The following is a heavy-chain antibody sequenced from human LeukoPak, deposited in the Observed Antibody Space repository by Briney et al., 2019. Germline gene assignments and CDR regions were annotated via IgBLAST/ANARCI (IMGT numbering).Heavy chain of an antibody. J-gene: IGHJ3*02. CDR3: ARDQDGDYGLRYPGGAFDI. CDR2: IYYSGST. Sequence: SETLSLTCTVSGGSISSYYWSWIRHPPGKGLEWIGYIYYSGSTNYNPSLKSRVTISVDTSKNQFSLKLSSVTAADTAVYYCARDQDGDYGLRYPGGAFDIWGQGTMVTVSS. CDR1: GGSISSYY. D-gene: IGHD4-17*01. V-gene: IGHV4-59*01.